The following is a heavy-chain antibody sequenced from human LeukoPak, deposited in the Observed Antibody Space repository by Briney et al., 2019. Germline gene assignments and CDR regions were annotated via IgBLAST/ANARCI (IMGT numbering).Heavy chain of an antibody. D-gene: IGHD3-16*01. CDR1: GFTFSSYA. V-gene: IGHV3-23*01. CDR3: AKDRARGGATDFDY. J-gene: IGHJ4*02. CDR2: ISGGGDST. Sequence: GGSLRLSCAASGFTFSSYAMSWVRQAPGKGLEWVSAISGGGDSTYYADSVKGRFTISRDTSKNTLYLQMNSLRAEDTAVYYCAKDRARGGATDFDYWGQGALVTVSS.